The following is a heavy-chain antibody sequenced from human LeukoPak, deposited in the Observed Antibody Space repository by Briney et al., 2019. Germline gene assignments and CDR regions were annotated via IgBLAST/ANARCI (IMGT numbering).Heavy chain of an antibody. D-gene: IGHD3-16*02. Sequence: SETLSLTCAVYGGSFSGNYWSWIRQPPGKGLEWIGDINHSGTTNYSPSLKSRVTISVDTSKNQFSPKLSSVTAADTAVYYCARGYDYVWGSYRSNWFDPWGQGTLVTVSS. CDR2: INHSGTT. CDR1: GGSFSGNY. V-gene: IGHV4-34*01. CDR3: ARGYDYVWGSYRSNWFDP. J-gene: IGHJ5*02.